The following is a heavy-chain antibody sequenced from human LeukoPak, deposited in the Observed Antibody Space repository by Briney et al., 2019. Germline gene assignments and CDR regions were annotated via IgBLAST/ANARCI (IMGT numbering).Heavy chain of an antibody. V-gene: IGHV1-69*05. Sequence: ASVKVSCKASGGTFSSYAISGVRQAPGQGLEWMGGIIPIFGTANYAQKFQGRVTSITDESTSTAYMQLRSLRSEDTAVYYCARGLPDYGDYVFDYWGQGTLVTVSS. CDR3: ARGLPDYGDYVFDY. CDR1: GGTFSSYA. J-gene: IGHJ4*02. CDR2: IIPIFGTA. D-gene: IGHD4-17*01.